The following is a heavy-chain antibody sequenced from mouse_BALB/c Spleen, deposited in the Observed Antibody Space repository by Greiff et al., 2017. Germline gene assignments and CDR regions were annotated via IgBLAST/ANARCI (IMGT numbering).Heavy chain of an antibody. CDR3: ARSLYYGNYDYAMDY. CDR1: GFTFSSFG. J-gene: IGHJ4*01. CDR2: ISSGSSTI. V-gene: IGHV5-17*02. Sequence: EVNVVESGGGLVQPGGSRKLSCAASGFTFSSFGMHWVRQAPEKGLEWVAYISSGSSTIYYADTVKGRFTISRDNPKNTLFLQMTSLRSEDTAMYYCARSLYYGNYDYAMDYWGQGTSVTVSS. D-gene: IGHD2-1*01.